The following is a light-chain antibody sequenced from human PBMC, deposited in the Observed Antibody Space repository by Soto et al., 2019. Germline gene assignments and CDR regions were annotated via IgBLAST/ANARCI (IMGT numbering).Light chain of an antibody. CDR1: QRISRN. J-gene: IGKJ4*01. Sequence: EIVMTQSPATLSVSPGESATLSCRASQRISRNLAWYQQKPGQAPRLLIYDASTRATAIPARFSGSGSETEFTLTISSLEPEDFAVYYCQHRTNWPAFGGGTKVEIK. V-gene: IGKV3-15*01. CDR3: QHRTNWPA. CDR2: DAS.